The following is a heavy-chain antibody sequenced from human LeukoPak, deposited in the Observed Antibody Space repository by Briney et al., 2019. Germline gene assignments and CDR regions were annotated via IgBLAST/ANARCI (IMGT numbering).Heavy chain of an antibody. J-gene: IGHJ4*02. CDR3: ATSPYYYDSSGRFDY. CDR1: GYTLTELS. Sequence: ASVKVSCKVSGYTLTELSMHWVRQAPGKGLEWMGSFDPEDGETIYAQRFQGRVTMTEDTSTGTAYMDLSRLRSEDTAVYYCATSPYYYDSSGRFDYWGQGTLVTVSS. D-gene: IGHD3-22*01. V-gene: IGHV1-24*01. CDR2: FDPEDGET.